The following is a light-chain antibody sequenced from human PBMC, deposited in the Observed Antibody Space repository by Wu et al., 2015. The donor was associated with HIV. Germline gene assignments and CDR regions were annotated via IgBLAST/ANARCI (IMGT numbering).Light chain of an antibody. V-gene: IGKV3D-15*03. CDR3: QQYNNWPRGT. J-gene: IGKJ4*01. Sequence: EIVMTQSPATLSVSPGERATLSCRASQSVSSNLAWYQQKPGQAPRLLIYGASIRATGIPARFSGSGSGTEFTLTISILQSEDFAVYYCQQYNNWPRGTFGGGTKGGDQT. CDR1: QSVSSN. CDR2: GAS.